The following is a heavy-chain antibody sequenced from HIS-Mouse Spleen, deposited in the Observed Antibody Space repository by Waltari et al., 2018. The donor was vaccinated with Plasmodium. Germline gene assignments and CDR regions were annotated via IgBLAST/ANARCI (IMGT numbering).Heavy chain of an antibody. CDR2: IKQDGSEK. V-gene: IGHV3-7*01. J-gene: IGHJ2*01. CDR1: GSPLRGHW. D-gene: IGHD6-13*01. Sequence: EVQLVESGGGLVQPGGSLGPSCAASGSPLRGHWMSWVRQAPGKGLEWVANIKQDGSEKYYVDSVKGRFTISRDNAKNSLYLQMNSLRAEDTAVYYCASSWYWYFDLWGRGTLVTVSS. CDR3: ASSWYWYFDL.